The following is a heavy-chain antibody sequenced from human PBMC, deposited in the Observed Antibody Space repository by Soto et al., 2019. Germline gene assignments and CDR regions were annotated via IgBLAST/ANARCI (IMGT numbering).Heavy chain of an antibody. CDR1: GDSVSSNSAV. Sequence: SQTLSLTCAISGDSVSSNSAVWNWIRQSPSRGLEWLGRTYYRSKWYNDYAVSVKSRITINPDTSKNQFSLQLNSVTPGDTAVYYCARGRGPYYYYMDVWGKGTTVTVSS. V-gene: IGHV6-1*01. J-gene: IGHJ6*03. CDR2: TYYRSKWYN. CDR3: ARGRGPYYYYMDV.